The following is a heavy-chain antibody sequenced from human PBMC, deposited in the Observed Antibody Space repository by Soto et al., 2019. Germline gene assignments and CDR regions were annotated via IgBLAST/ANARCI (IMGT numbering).Heavy chain of an antibody. D-gene: IGHD5-18*01. V-gene: IGHV3-30-3*01. CDR2: ISYDGSNK. CDR3: ARGGRGYSYGYSFDY. CDR1: GFTFSSYA. J-gene: IGHJ4*02. Sequence: QVQLVESGGGVVQPGRSLRLSCAASGFTFSSYAMHWVRQAPGKGLEWVAVISYDGSNKYYADSVKGRFTISRDNSKNTLYLQMNSLRAEDTAVYYCARGGRGYSYGYSFDYWGQGTLVTVSS.